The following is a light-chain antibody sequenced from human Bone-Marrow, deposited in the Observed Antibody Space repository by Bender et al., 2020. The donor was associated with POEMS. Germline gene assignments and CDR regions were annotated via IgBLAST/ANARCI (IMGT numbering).Light chain of an antibody. J-gene: IGLJ1*01. CDR2: DDS. Sequence: SYVLTQPPSVSVAPGQTASITCGGHNIGIKTVHWYQQKPGQAPVLVVFDDSDRPSGIPERFSGSNSGNTATLTISKVEAGDEADYYCQVWDSSSDHYVFGTGTRVTVL. V-gene: IGLV3-21*02. CDR3: QVWDSSSDHYV. CDR1: NIGIKT.